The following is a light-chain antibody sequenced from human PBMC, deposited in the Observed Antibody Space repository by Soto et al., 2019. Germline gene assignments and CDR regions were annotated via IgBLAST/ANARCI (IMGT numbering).Light chain of an antibody. CDR3: QQRSNWPPSIT. CDR2: DAS. CDR1: QSVTTY. J-gene: IGKJ5*01. V-gene: IGKV3-11*01. Sequence: VLTQSPSTLSLSPGERANISFRASQSVTTYLAWYQQKPGQAPRLLIYDASDRATGIPARFSGSGSGTDFTLTISSLEPEDFAVYYCQQRSNWPPSITFGQGTRLEIK.